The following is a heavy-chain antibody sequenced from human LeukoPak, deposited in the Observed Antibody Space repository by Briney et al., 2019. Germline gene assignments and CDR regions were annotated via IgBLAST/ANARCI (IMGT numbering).Heavy chain of an antibody. CDR1: GDTVSSNSAA. J-gene: IGHJ6*02. Sequence: SQILSLTCTISGDTVSSNSAAWNWIRQSPSRGLEWLGRTYYKSKWYHDYVVSVKSRITINPDTSMNRFSLQLNSVTPEDAAVYYCAREVVTMVRGIIIRSDGMDVWGQGTTVTVSS. CDR3: AREVVTMVRGIIIRSDGMDV. CDR2: TYYKSKWYH. D-gene: IGHD3-10*01. V-gene: IGHV6-1*01.